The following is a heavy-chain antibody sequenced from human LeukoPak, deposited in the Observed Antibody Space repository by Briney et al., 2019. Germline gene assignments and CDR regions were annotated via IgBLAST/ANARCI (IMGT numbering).Heavy chain of an antibody. D-gene: IGHD4-17*01. CDR2: IYTSGRT. V-gene: IGHV4-4*07. J-gene: IGHJ3*02. CDR3: ARGRDMTTVTTEAEFEGDAFDT. Sequence: PSATLSLTCTVSGGSISSYYCSWIRQPAGKGLEWIGRIYTSGRTNSNPSLKSRLTMSVDTSKNHFSLKLSSVAAADTAVYYCARGRDMTTVTTEAEFEGDAFDTWGQGTMVTVSS. CDR1: GGSISSYY.